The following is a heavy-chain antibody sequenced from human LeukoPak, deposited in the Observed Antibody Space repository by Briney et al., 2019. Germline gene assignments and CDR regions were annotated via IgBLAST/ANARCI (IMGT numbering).Heavy chain of an antibody. CDR1: GFTFSSYG. V-gene: IGHV3-30*02. J-gene: IGHJ4*02. CDR3: TTSRSTGSYGYYFDY. Sequence: GGSLRLSCAASGFTFSSYGMHWVRQAPGKGLEWVAFIRYDGSNKYYADSVKGRFTISRDNSKNTLYLQMNSLRAEDTAVYYCTTSRSTGSYGYYFDYWGQGTLVTVSS. D-gene: IGHD3-10*01. CDR2: IRYDGSNK.